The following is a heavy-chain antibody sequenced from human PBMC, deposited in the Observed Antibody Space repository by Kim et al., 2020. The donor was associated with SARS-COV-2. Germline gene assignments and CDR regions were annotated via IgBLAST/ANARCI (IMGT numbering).Heavy chain of an antibody. Sequence: GGSLRLSCAASGFTFSGYAMHWVRQASGKGLEWVGRIRSTANSYANAYAASGKVSVTISRDDSKTTAYLQRNSLKTKDTSFCYCTRVPGTTLAFWDPF. D-gene: IGHD1-1*01. CDR2: IRSTANSYAN. CDR1: GFTFSGYA. CDR3: TRVPGTTLAFWDPF. J-gene: IGHJ3*01. V-gene: IGHV3-73*01.